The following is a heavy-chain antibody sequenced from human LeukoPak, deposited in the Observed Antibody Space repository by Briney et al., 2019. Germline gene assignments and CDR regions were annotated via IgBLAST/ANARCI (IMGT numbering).Heavy chain of an antibody. V-gene: IGHV4-4*07. J-gene: IGHJ4*02. CDR3: ARERANTAMTYYFDY. CDR2: IYTCGST. Sequence: SETLSLTCTVSGGSISSYYWSWIRQPAGKGLEWIGRIYTCGSTNYNPSLKSRVTMSVDTSKNQFSLKLSSVTAADTAVYYCARERANTAMTYYFDYWGQGTLVTVSS. D-gene: IGHD5-18*01. CDR1: GGSISSYY.